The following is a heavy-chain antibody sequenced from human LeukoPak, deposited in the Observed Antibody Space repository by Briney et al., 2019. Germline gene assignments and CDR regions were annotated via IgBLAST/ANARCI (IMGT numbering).Heavy chain of an antibody. J-gene: IGHJ4*02. V-gene: IGHV2-70*11. Sequence: SGPALVKPTQTLTLTCTFSGFSLSTSGMCVSWIRQPPGKALEWLARIDWDDDKYYSTSLKTRLTNSKDTSKNQVVLTMTNMDPVDTATYYCARIRAAAAVLFDYWGQGTLVTVSS. CDR3: ARIRAAAAVLFDY. CDR1: GFSLSTSGMC. CDR2: IDWDDDK. D-gene: IGHD6-13*01.